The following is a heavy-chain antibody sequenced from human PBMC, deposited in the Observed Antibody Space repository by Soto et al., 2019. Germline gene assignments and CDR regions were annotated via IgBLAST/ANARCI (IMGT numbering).Heavy chain of an antibody. CDR2: MSYDGTKK. CDR3: ARDGDSGGWNYWYFDL. CDR1: GFTFNFYS. Sequence: GGSLRLSCTASGFTFNFYSIHWVRQAPGKGLEWVAVMSYDGTKKFFADSVKGRFTISRDNTKNTLFLDMDRLTTEDTAMYYCARDGDSGGWNYWYFDLWGRGTRVTVSS. J-gene: IGHJ2*01. D-gene: IGHD6-19*01. V-gene: IGHV3-30*04.